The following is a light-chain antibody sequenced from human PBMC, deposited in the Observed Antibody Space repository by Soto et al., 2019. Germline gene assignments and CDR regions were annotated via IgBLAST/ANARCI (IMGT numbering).Light chain of an antibody. CDR1: QSVRSNY. V-gene: IGKV3-11*01. J-gene: IGKJ4*01. Sequence: EFVLTQSPATLSLSPGERATLSCGATQSVRSNYLAWYQQKPGQAPRLLIYDASNRAAGIPARFSGSGSGTDFTLTISSLEPEDFAVYYCQQRSNWLALTFGGGTKVDIK. CDR3: QQRSNWLALT. CDR2: DAS.